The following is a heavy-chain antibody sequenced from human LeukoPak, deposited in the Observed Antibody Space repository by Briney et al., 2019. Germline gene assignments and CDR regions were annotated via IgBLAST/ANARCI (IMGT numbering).Heavy chain of an antibody. D-gene: IGHD3-16*01. CDR1: GGSISSYY. CDR2: IYTSGST. J-gene: IGHJ5*02. CDR3: ARGGYDYVWGSYLNWFDP. Sequence: PSETLSLTCTVSGGSISSYYWNWLRQPAGKGLVWIGRIYTSGSTNYNPSLKSRVTMSVDTSKNQFSLKLSSVTAADTAVYYCARGGYDYVWGSYLNWFDPWGQGTLVTVSS. V-gene: IGHV4-4*07.